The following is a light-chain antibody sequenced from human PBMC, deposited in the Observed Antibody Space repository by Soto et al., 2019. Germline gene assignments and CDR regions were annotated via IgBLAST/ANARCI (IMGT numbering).Light chain of an antibody. Sequence: QSVLTQSPSASASLGASVKLTCTLSSGHSNYAIAWHQHQSEKGPRYLMNLNSDGSHSKGDGTPDRFSGSSSGAERYLTISSLQSEDEADYYCQTWGSGIVVFGGGTKLTVL. V-gene: IGLV4-69*01. CDR2: LNSDGSH. J-gene: IGLJ2*01. CDR1: SGHSNYA. CDR3: QTWGSGIVV.